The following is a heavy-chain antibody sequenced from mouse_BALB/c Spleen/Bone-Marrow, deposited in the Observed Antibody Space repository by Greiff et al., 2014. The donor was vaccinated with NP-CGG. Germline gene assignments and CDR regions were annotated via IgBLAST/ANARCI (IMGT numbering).Heavy chain of an antibody. CDR1: GYTFTSYY. CDR2: INANNGGT. J-gene: IGHJ3*01. CDR3: TREGAY. Sequence: QVHVKQSGAELVKPGASVKLSCKASGYTFTSYYMYWVKQRPGQGLEWIGEINANNGGTNINENFKSKATLTVDKSSSTAYMQLSSLTSEDSAVYHCTREGAYWGQGTLVTVSA. V-gene: IGHV1S81*02.